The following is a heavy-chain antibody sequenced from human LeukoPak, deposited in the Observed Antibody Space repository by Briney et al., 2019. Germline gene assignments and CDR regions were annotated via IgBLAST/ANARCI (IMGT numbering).Heavy chain of an antibody. D-gene: IGHD2-15*01. CDR2: IHYTGIT. CDR3: ARSRPRIPVTPGWFDP. J-gene: IGHJ5*02. CDR1: GGSITNTNYY. V-gene: IGHV4-39*01. Sequence: PSETLSLTCTVSGGSITNTNYYWAWIRQPPGRGLEWIGSIHYTGITYYNPSLKSRVTMSVDTSKNPFSLKLTSVTAADTAVYYCARSRPRIPVTPGWFDPWGQGTLVTVSS.